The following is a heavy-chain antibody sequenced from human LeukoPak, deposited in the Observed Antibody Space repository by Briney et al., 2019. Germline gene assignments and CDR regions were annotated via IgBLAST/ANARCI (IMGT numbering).Heavy chain of an antibody. J-gene: IGHJ5*02. CDR2: IYYSGST. CDR3: ARRDRRSRFDP. CDR1: GGSISSYY. Sequence: PTETLSLTCTVSGGSISSYYWSWIRQPPGKGLEWIGYIYYSGSTNYNPSLKSRVTISVDTSKNQFSLKLSSVTAADTAVYYCARRDRRSRFDPWGQGTLVTVSS. D-gene: IGHD3-22*01. V-gene: IGHV4-59*08.